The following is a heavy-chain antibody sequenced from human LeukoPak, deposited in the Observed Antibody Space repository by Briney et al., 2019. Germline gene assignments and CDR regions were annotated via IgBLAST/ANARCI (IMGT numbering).Heavy chain of an antibody. CDR3: ARGHGMITIGGVIAPFHY. Sequence: SETLSLTCAVYGGSFSGYYWSWIRRPPGKGLEWIGEINHSGSTNYNPSLKSRVTISVDTSKNEFSLKLSSVTAADTAVYYCARGHGMITIGGVIAPFHYWGQGTLVT. CDR2: INHSGST. V-gene: IGHV4-34*01. CDR1: GGSFSGYY. J-gene: IGHJ4*02. D-gene: IGHD3-16*02.